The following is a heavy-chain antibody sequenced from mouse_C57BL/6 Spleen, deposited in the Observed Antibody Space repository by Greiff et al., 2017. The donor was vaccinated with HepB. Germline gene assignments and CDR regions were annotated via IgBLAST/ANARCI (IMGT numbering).Heavy chain of an antibody. Sequence: EVQLQQSGPELVKPGASVKISCKASGYSFTGYYMNWVKQSPEKSLEWIGEINPSTGGTTYNQKFKAKATLTVDKSSSTAYMQLKSLTSEDSAVYYCARGGSGAMDYWGQGTSVTVSS. CDR3: ARGGSGAMDY. J-gene: IGHJ4*01. D-gene: IGHD3-1*01. CDR2: INPSTGGT. V-gene: IGHV1-42*01. CDR1: GYSFTGYY.